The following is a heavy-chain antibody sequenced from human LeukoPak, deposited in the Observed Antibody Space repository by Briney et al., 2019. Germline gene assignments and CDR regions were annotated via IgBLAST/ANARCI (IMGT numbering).Heavy chain of an antibody. CDR1: GGSISSYY. V-gene: IGHV4-59*01. J-gene: IGHJ3*02. D-gene: IGHD6-19*01. CDR3: ARDRAVAVLGAFDI. Sequence: SETLSLTCTVSGGSISSYYWSWIRQPPGKGLEWIGYIYYSGSTNYNPSLKSRVTISADTSKNQFSLKLSSVTAADTAVYYCARDRAVAVLGAFDIWGQGTMVTVSS. CDR2: IYYSGST.